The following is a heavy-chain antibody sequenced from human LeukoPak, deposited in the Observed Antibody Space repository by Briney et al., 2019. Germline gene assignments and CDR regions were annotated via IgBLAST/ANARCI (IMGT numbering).Heavy chain of an antibody. V-gene: IGHV1-69*13. CDR3: ARDPWAGTRYTSQNWFDP. CDR2: IIPIFGTA. Sequence: SVKVSCKASGGTFSSYAISWVRQSPGQGLEWMGGIIPIFGTANYAQKFQGRVTITADESTSTAYMELSSLRSEDTAVYYCARDPWAGTRYTSQNWFDPWGQGTLVTVSS. CDR1: GGTFSSYA. D-gene: IGHD1-7*01. J-gene: IGHJ5*02.